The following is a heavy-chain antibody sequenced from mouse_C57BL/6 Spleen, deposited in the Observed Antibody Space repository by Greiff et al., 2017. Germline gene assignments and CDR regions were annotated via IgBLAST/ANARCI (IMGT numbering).Heavy chain of an antibody. CDR3: ARYYGSSYDAMDY. V-gene: IGHV1-55*01. CDR1: GYTFTSYW. D-gene: IGHD1-1*01. Sequence: QVQLQQPGAELVKPGASVKMSCKASGYTFTSYWITWVKQRPGQGLEWIGDIYPGSGSTNYNEKFKSKATLTVDTSSSTAYMQLSSLTSEGSAVYYCARYYGSSYDAMDYWGQGTSVTVSS. CDR2: IYPGSGST. J-gene: IGHJ4*01.